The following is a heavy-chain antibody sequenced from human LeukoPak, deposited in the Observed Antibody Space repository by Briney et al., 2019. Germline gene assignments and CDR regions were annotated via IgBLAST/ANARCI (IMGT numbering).Heavy chain of an antibody. CDR2: ISSSSSTI. Sequence: GGSLRLSCAASGFTFSSYSMNWVRQAPGKGLEWVSCISSSSSTIYYADSVKRRFTISRDNAKNSLYLQTNSLRAEDTAVYYCARESRSYSYCSIDYWGQGTLVTVSS. V-gene: IGHV3-48*01. CDR1: GFTFSSYS. D-gene: IGHD5-18*01. J-gene: IGHJ4*02. CDR3: ARESRSYSYCSIDY.